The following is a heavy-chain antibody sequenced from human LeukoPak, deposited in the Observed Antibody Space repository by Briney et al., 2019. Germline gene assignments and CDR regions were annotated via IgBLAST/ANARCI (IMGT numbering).Heavy chain of an antibody. D-gene: IGHD2-15*01. V-gene: IGHV3-30*02. J-gene: IGHJ6*02. CDR3: ARRYCSGGSCYGMDV. Sequence: GGSLRLSCAASGFTFSSYGMHWVRQAPGKGLEWVAFIRYDGSNKYYADSVKGRFTISRDNSKNTLYLQMNSLRAEDTAVYYCARRYCSGGSCYGMDVWGQGTTVTVSS. CDR2: IRYDGSNK. CDR1: GFTFSSYG.